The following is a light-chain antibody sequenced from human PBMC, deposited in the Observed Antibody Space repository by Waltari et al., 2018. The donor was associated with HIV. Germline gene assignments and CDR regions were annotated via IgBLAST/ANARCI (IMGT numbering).Light chain of an antibody. Sequence: TQSPSASGAPGQRVTLTCSAVTSTIASDSIYWYQQVPGTAPKPLILRGDQRPSGVPDRFSGSKSGASSSLAISGLQSDDEADYYCAAWTDIMSGWLFGGGTKLTVL. J-gene: IGLJ3*02. CDR2: RGD. V-gene: IGLV1-47*01. CDR1: TSTIASDS. CDR3: AAWTDIMSGWL.